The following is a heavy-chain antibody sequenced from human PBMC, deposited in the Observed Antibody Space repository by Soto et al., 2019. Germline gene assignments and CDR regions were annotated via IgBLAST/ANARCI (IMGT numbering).Heavy chain of an antibody. J-gene: IGHJ5*02. CDR3: ARGRTDSGYDLVGNWFDP. CDR2: IIPIFGTA. V-gene: IGHV1-69*13. Sequence: GASVKVSCKASGGTFSSYAISWVRQAPGQGLEWMGGIIPIFGTANYAQKFQGRVTITADESTSTAYMELSSLRSEDTAVYYCARGRTDSGYDLVGNWFDPWGQGTLVTVSS. CDR1: GGTFSSYA. D-gene: IGHD5-12*01.